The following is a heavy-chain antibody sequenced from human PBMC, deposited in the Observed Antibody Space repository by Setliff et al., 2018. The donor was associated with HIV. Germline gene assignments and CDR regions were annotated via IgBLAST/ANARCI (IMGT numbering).Heavy chain of an antibody. CDR2: IHQSGST. CDR3: ARGSHGTSWTDY. V-gene: IGHV4-38-2*02. J-gene: IGHJ4*02. CDR1: GGSISSGYY. D-gene: IGHD6-13*01. Sequence: PSETLSLTCTVSGGSISSGYYWGWIRQPPGKGLEWIGDIHQSGSTNYNPSLKSRVTISVDTSKNQFSLKLSSVTAADTAVYYCARGSHGTSWTDYWGQGTLVTVSS.